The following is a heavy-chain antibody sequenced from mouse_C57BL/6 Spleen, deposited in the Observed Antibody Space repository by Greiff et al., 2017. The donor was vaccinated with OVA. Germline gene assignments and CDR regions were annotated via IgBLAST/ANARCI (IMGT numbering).Heavy chain of an antibody. CDR3: ARAGYDYDVAY. J-gene: IGHJ2*01. CDR2: IYPGDGDT. CDR1: GYAFSSYW. D-gene: IGHD2-4*01. V-gene: IGHV1-80*01. Sequence: QVQLKQSGAELVKPGASVKISCKASGYAFSSYWMNWVKQRPGKGLEWIGQIYPGDGDTNYNGKFKGKATLTADKSSSTAYMQLSSLTSEDSAVYFCARAGYDYDVAYWGQGTTLTVSS.